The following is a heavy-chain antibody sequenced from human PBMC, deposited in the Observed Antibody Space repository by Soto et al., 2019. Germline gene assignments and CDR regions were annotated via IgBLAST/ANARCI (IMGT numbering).Heavy chain of an antibody. D-gene: IGHD2-15*01. CDR3: ARGGLGYCSGGSCYYYYGMDV. V-gene: IGHV4-31*03. J-gene: IGHJ6*02. CDR1: GGSISSGGYY. CDR2: IYYSGST. Sequence: PSETLSLTCTVSGGSISSGGYYWSWIRQHPGKGLEWFGYIYYSGSTYYNPSLKSRVTISVDTSKNQFSLKLSSVTAADTAVYYCARGGLGYCSGGSCYYYYGMDVWGQGTTVTVSS.